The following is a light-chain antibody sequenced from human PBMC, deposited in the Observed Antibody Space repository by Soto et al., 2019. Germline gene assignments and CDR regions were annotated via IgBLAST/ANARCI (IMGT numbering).Light chain of an antibody. V-gene: IGLV2-11*01. CDR2: DVS. Sequence: QSALTQPRSVSGSPGQSVTISCTGTSSDVGGYNYVSWYQQHPGKAPKLMIYDVSKRPSGVPDRFSGSKSGNMASLTISGLQAEDEADYYCCSYAGSYFYVFGTGTKVTVL. CDR3: CSYAGSYFYV. CDR1: SSDVGGYNY. J-gene: IGLJ1*01.